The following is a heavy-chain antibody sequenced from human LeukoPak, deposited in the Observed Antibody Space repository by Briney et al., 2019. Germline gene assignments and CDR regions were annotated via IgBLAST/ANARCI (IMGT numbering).Heavy chain of an antibody. J-gene: IGHJ3*02. CDR3: AKDHESGPTGAFDI. V-gene: IGHV4-59*01. CDR2: IYYSGST. Sequence: SETLSLTCTVSGGSISSYYWSWIRQPPGKGLEWIGYIYYSGSTNYNPSLKSRVTISVDTSKNQFSLKLSSVTAEDTAVYYCAKDHESGPTGAFDIWGQGTMVTVSS. CDR1: GGSISSYY. D-gene: IGHD1-14*01.